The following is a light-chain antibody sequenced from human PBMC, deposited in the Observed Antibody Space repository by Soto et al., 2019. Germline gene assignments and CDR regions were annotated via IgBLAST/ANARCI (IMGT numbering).Light chain of an antibody. CDR3: QQYNQWPLT. CDR1: QSVSNN. V-gene: IGKV3-15*01. Sequence: EIVMTQSPATLSVSPGDKATISCRASQSVSNNLAWYQQRPGQAPRLLIYFASTRATGIPARFSGSGSGTEFSLTISSLQSEDLALYYCQQYNQWPLTFGGGTKVETK. CDR2: FAS. J-gene: IGKJ4*01.